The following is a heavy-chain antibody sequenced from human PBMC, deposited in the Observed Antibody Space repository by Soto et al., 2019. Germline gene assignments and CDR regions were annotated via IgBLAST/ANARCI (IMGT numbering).Heavy chain of an antibody. Sequence: GGSLRLSCAASGFTFSSYAMSWVRQAPGKGLEWVSSMHGSGGYTYYAESVKGRFTISRDNSKNTLYMQMYSLRAEDTAVYYCAKGKNYGDYGAFDIWGQGTMVTVSS. CDR3: AKGKNYGDYGAFDI. D-gene: IGHD4-17*01. J-gene: IGHJ3*02. V-gene: IGHV3-23*01. CDR1: GFTFSSYA. CDR2: MHGSGGYT.